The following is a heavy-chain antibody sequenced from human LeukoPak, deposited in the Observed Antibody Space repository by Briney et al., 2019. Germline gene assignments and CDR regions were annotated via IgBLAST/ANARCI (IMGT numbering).Heavy chain of an antibody. CDR2: IGTAGDT. CDR1: GFTFKSYD. V-gene: IGHV3-13*01. CDR3: ARDQAGDILTGYHDAFDI. D-gene: IGHD3-9*01. Sequence: GGSLRLSCAASGFTFKSYDMHWVRQAAGEGLEWVSAIGTAGDTYYPGSVKGRFTISRENAKNSLYLQMNSLRAGDTAVYYCARDQAGDILTGYHDAFDIWGQGTMVTVSS. J-gene: IGHJ3*02.